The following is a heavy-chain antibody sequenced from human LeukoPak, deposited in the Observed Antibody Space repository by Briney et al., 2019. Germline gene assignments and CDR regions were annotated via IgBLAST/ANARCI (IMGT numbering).Heavy chain of an antibody. Sequence: GGSLRLSCAASGFTFSSYAMSWVRQAPGKGLEWVSAISGSGGSTYYADSVKGRFTISRDNAKNSLYLQMNSLRAEDTAVYYCARDQLALFDYWGQGTLVTVSS. CDR1: GFTFSSYA. CDR3: ARDQLALFDY. CDR2: ISGSGGST. D-gene: IGHD6-6*01. V-gene: IGHV3-23*01. J-gene: IGHJ4*02.